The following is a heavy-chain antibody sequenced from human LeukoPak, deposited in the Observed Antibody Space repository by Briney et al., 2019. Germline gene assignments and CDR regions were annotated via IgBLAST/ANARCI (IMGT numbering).Heavy chain of an antibody. Sequence: SETLSLTCAVSGYSISSGYYWGWIRQPPGKGLEWIGSIYHSGSTFYNPSLTSRVTISVDTSKNQFSLKLNSVTAADTAVYYCARVETDNYGSDYWGQGTLVTASS. CDR3: ARVETDNYGSDY. CDR2: IYHSGST. J-gene: IGHJ4*02. CDR1: GYSISSGYY. V-gene: IGHV4-38-2*01. D-gene: IGHD3-10*01.